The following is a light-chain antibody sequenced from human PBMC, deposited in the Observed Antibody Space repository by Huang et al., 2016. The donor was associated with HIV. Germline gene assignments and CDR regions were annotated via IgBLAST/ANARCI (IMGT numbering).Light chain of an antibody. CDR3: QQYYNWPWT. Sequence: EIVVTQSPATLSVSPGEGATLSCRARQYVGTSLAWYQQKPGQSPRLVIHSVSTRATGFPARFSGSGSRTEFTLTITILQSEDCALYYCQQYYNWPWTFGLGTKVEI. V-gene: IGKV3-15*01. CDR2: SVS. J-gene: IGKJ1*01. CDR1: QYVGTS.